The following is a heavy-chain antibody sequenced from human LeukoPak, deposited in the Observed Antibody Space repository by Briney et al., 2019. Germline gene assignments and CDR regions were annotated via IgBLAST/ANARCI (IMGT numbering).Heavy chain of an antibody. J-gene: IGHJ5*02. V-gene: IGHV1-18*01. CDR2: ISVYNGNT. Sequence: ASVKVSCKASGYTFTSYAMHWVRQAPGQRLEWVGWISVYNGNTNYAQKLQGRVTMTTDTSTSTAYMELRSLRSDNTAVYYCARLPAYYDFWSGYSWFDPWGQGTLVTVSS. CDR3: ARLPAYYDFWSGYSWFDP. CDR1: GYTFTSYA. D-gene: IGHD3-3*01.